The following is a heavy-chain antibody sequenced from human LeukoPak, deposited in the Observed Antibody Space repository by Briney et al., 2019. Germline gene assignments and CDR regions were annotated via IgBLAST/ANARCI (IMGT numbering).Heavy chain of an antibody. CDR3: ARNNGMDV. CDR2: VNRDGSET. V-gene: IGHV3-7*03. J-gene: IGHJ6*02. CDR1: GFALSSHC. Sequence: GGSLRLSCAAYGFALSSHCMTWVRQVPGRGPEWVVNVNRDGSETYYLDSVKGRFTISKDNAKNSLYLQMNSLRAEDTALYHCARNNGMDVWGQGTTVIVSS.